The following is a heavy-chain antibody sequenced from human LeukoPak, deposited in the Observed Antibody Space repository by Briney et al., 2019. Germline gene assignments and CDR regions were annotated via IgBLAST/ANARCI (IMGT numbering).Heavy chain of an antibody. J-gene: IGHJ3*02. D-gene: IGHD2-15*01. CDR3: ARMTPRNAFDI. CDR2: INHSGST. V-gene: IGHV4-34*01. CDR1: GGSFSGYY. Sequence: PSETLSLTCAVYGGSFSGYYWSWIRQPPGKGLEWIGEINHSGSTNYNPSLKSRVTISVDRSKNQFSLKLSSVTAADTAVYYCARMTPRNAFDIWGQGTMVTVSS.